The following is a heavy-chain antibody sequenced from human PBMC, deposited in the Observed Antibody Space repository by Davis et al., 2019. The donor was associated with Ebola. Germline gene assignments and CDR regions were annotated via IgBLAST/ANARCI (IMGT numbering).Heavy chain of an antibody. J-gene: IGHJ4*02. CDR1: GDSVSSNSAA. V-gene: IGHV6-1*01. Sequence: QTPSLSPAISGDSVSSNSAAWNSIRQSPSRGLEWLGRTYYRSKWYNDYAVSVKSRITINPDTSKNQFSLQLNSVTPEDTAVYYCARDQLVLGLGYFDYWGQGTLVTVSS. D-gene: IGHD6-13*01. CDR3: ARDQLVLGLGYFDY. CDR2: TYYRSKWYN.